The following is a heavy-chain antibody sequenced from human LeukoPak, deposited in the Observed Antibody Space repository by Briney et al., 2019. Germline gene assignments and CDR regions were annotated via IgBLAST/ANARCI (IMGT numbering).Heavy chain of an antibody. V-gene: IGHV3-74*03. J-gene: IGHJ5*01. CDR3: ARSDRLDS. D-gene: IGHD1-14*01. CDR1: GFTFSGKW. CDR2: IKGDGSST. Sequence: GGSLRLSCAASGFTFSGKWMHWVRQAPGKGLMWVSRIKGDGSSTTYADSVKGRFTISRDNAKNTLHLQMDSLRAEDTAVYYCARSDRLDSWGQGTLVIVSS.